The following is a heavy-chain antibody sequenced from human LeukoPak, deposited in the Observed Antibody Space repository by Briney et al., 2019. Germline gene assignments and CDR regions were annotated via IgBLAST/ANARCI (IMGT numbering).Heavy chain of an antibody. CDR3: ASNGGFDSDDAFDI. D-gene: IGHD3-9*01. CDR2: IRYDGSNK. Sequence: GGSLRLSCAASGFTFSSYGMYWVRQAPGKGLEWVAFIRYDGSNKYYADSVKGRFTISRDNAKNSLYLQMNSLRAEDTAVYYCASNGGFDSDDAFDIWGQGTTVTVSS. CDR1: GFTFSSYG. J-gene: IGHJ3*02. V-gene: IGHV3-30*02.